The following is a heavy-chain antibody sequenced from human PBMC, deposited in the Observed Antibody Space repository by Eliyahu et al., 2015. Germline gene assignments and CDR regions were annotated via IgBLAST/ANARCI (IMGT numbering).Heavy chain of an antibody. J-gene: IGHJ5*02. Sequence: QVTLKXSGPVLVKPTETLTLTCTVXGFSXSNXXMGVSWIRQPPGKALEWLAHIFSNDEKSYSTSLKSRLTISKDTSKSQVVLTMTNMDPVDTATYYCARIHLTIFGVVKGWFDPWGQGTLVTVSS. CDR1: GFSXSNXXMG. CDR2: IFSNDEK. V-gene: IGHV2-26*01. D-gene: IGHD3-3*01. CDR3: ARIHLTIFGVVKGWFDP.